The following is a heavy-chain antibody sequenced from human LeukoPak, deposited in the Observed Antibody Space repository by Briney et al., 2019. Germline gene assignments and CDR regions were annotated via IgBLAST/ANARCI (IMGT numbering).Heavy chain of an antibody. CDR2: ISASGGGT. Sequence: PGGSLRLSCAASGLTFSSYAMTWVRQAPGKGLEWASAISASGGGTFYADSVKGRFTISRDNSKNTLYLQMSSLRVEDTAVYYCANGDPSWFDSWGQGTLVTVSS. J-gene: IGHJ5*01. D-gene: IGHD4-17*01. V-gene: IGHV3-23*01. CDR3: ANGDPSWFDS. CDR1: GLTFSSYA.